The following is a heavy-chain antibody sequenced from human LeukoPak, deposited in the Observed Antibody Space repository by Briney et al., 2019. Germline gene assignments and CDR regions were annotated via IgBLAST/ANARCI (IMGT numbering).Heavy chain of an antibody. V-gene: IGHV4-61*01. CDR3: ARVGATYDAFDI. Sequence: SETLSLTCTASGGSVSSGSYYWSWLRQPPGKGLEWIGYIYYSGSTNYNPSLKSRVTISVDTSKNQFSLKLSSVTAADTAVYYCARVGATYDAFDIWGQGTMVTVSS. CDR1: GGSVSSGSYY. CDR2: IYYSGST. J-gene: IGHJ3*02. D-gene: IGHD1-26*01.